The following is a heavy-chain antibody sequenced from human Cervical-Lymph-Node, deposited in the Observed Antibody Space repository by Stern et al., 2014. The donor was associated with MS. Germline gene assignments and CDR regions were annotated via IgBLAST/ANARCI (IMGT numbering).Heavy chain of an antibody. D-gene: IGHD4-23*01. CDR2: IYYSGST. Sequence: QLVQSGPGLVKPAETLSLTCTVSGGSIRRNYWSWIRQPPGKGLEWIGDIYYSGSTNYNPSLKSRVTISIDTSKNQFSLNLTSVTAADTAVYYCARDLATVGWFDPWGQGTLVTVSS. J-gene: IGHJ5*02. V-gene: IGHV4-59*01. CDR1: GGSIRRNY. CDR3: ARDLATVGWFDP.